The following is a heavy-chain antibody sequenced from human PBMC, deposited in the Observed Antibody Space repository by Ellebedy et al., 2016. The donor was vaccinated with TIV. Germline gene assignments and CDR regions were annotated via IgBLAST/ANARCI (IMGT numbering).Heavy chain of an antibody. V-gene: IGHV3-74*01. CDR3: ARAGSSGWEAYFDL. Sequence: PGGSLRLSCAASGFTFTQYWLHWVRQAPGKWSVWVSRINSDGSSTTYADSVKGRFTISRDNAKNTLYLQMNSLRAEDTAVYYCARAGSSGWEAYFDLWGRGTLVTVSS. J-gene: IGHJ2*01. D-gene: IGHD6-19*01. CDR1: GFTFTQYW. CDR2: INSDGSST.